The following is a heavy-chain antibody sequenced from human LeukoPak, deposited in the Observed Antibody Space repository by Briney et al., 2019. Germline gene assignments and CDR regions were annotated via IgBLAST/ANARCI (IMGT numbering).Heavy chain of an antibody. Sequence: SETLSLTCTVSGASIRHYYWSWIRQPPGKGLEWIGNLYHSGSPNYNPSLKSRVTISIDTAKNQFSLKLSSVTAADTAVYYCARLPMVRGVIHGMDVWGQGTTVTVSS. J-gene: IGHJ6*02. CDR1: GASIRHYY. CDR3: ARLPMVRGVIHGMDV. D-gene: IGHD3-10*01. V-gene: IGHV4-59*08. CDR2: LYHSGSP.